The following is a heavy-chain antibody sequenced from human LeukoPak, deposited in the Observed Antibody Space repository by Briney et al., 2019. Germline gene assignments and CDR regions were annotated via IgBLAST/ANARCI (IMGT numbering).Heavy chain of an antibody. CDR2: IYHSGST. CDR3: ARYYGDYRNWFDP. J-gene: IGHJ5*02. Sequence: SQTLSLTCAVSGGSISSGGYSWSWIRQPPGKGLEWIVYIYHSGSTYYNPSLKSRVTISVDRSKNQFSLKLSSVTAADTAVYYCARYYGDYRNWFDPWGQGTLVTVSS. V-gene: IGHV4-30-2*01. CDR1: GGSISSGGYS. D-gene: IGHD4-17*01.